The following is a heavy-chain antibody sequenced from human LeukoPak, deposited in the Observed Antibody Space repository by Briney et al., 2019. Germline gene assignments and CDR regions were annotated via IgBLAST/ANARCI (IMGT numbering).Heavy chain of an antibody. CDR3: ATTAYSSAWRFDY. J-gene: IGHJ4*02. V-gene: IGHV4-4*07. CDR2: IYTSGSA. CDR1: GGSITNYY. Sequence: PSETLSLTCSVSGGVSGGSITNYYCTWIRQPAGKGLEWIGRIYTSGSAAYNPSLNSRVTMSVDTSKNQFSLKLNSATAADTAVYYRATTAYSSAWRFDYWGQGALVTVSS. D-gene: IGHD6-19*01.